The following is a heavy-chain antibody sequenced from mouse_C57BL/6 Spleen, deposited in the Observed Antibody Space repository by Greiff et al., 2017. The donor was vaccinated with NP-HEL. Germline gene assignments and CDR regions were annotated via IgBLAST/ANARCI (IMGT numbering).Heavy chain of an antibody. CDR3: ARSRGNYEDYYAMDY. CDR2: IYPGSGST. CDR1: GYTFTSYW. Sequence: QVQLQQPGAELVKPGASVKMSCKASGYTFTSYWITWVKQRPGQGLEWIGDIYPGSGSTNYNEKFKSKATLTVDTSSSTAYMQRSSLTSEDSAVYYCARSRGNYEDYYAMDYWGQGTSVTVSS. D-gene: IGHD2-1*01. J-gene: IGHJ4*01. V-gene: IGHV1-55*01.